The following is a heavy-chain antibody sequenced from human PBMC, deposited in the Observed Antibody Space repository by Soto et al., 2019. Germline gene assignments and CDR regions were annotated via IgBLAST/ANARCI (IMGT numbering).Heavy chain of an antibody. CDR2: ISGSGGST. J-gene: IGHJ4*02. CDR1: GFTFSSYA. V-gene: IGHV3-23*01. CDR3: AKDPGPTSGWYKYYFDY. D-gene: IGHD6-19*01. Sequence: GGSLRLSCAASGFTFSSYAMSWVRQAPGKGLEWVSAISGSGGSTYYADSVKGRFTISRDNSKNTLYLQMNSLRAEDTAVYYWAKDPGPTSGWYKYYFDYWGQGTLVTVSS.